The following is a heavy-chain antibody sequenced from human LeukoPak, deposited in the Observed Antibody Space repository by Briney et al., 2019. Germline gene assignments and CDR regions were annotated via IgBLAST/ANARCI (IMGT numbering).Heavy chain of an antibody. CDR3: ARGPQLVYNYYYYYMDV. D-gene: IGHD6-13*01. Sequence: PSETLSLTCTVSGGSISSYYWSWIRQPAGKGLEWIGRIYTSGSTNYNPSLKSRVTMSVDTSKNQFSLKLSSVTAADTAMYYCARGPQLVYNYYYYYMDVWGKGTTVTVSS. CDR2: IYTSGST. CDR1: GGSISSYY. V-gene: IGHV4-4*07. J-gene: IGHJ6*03.